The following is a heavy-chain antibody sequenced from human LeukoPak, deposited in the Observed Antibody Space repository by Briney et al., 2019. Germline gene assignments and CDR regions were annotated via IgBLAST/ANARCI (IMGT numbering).Heavy chain of an antibody. Sequence: GGSLRLSCVASGFTFSTYAMSWVREAPARGLKWVSSLRGNGDTFYAESVKGRFTLSRDESRNMVFLHLNKLRVEDTAIYYCAKASWVSNVDAVLWGQGTVVTVSS. CDR2: LRGNGDT. D-gene: IGHD1-1*01. CDR3: AKASWVSNVDAVL. CDR1: GFTFSTYA. V-gene: IGHV3-23*01. J-gene: IGHJ4*02.